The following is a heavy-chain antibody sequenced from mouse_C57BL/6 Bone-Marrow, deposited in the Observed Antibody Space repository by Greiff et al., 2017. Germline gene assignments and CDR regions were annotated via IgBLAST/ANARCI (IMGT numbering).Heavy chain of an antibody. CDR3: ARYGAIYYYGSPWFAY. Sequence: QVQLKQSGPELVKPGASVKISCKASGYAFSSSWMNWVKQRPGKGLEWIGRIYPGDGDTNYNGKFKGKATLTADKSSSTAYMQLSSLTSEDSAVYFCARYGAIYYYGSPWFAYWGQGILVTVSA. J-gene: IGHJ3*01. D-gene: IGHD1-1*01. CDR1: GYAFSSSW. CDR2: IYPGDGDT. V-gene: IGHV1-82*01.